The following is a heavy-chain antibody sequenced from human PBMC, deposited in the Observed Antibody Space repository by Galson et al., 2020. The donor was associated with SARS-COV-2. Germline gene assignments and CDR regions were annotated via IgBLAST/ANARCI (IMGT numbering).Heavy chain of an antibody. Sequence: SETLSLTCTVSGGSISSYYWSWIRQPPGKGLEWIGYIYYSGSTNYNPSLKSRVTISVDTSKNQFSLKLSSVTAADTAVYYCARGGFVATISFDYWGQGTLVTVSS. J-gene: IGHJ4*02. CDR1: GGSISSYY. CDR2: IYYSGST. V-gene: IGHV4-59*13. D-gene: IGHD5-12*01. CDR3: ARGGFVATISFDY.